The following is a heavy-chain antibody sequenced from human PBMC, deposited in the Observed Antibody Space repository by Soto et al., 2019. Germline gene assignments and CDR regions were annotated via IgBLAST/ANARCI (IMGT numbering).Heavy chain of an antibody. CDR1: GYSISSGYY. CDR2: IYHSGST. J-gene: IGHJ4*02. V-gene: IGHV4-38-2*02. Sequence: SETLSLTCTVSGYSISSGYYWGWIRQPPGKGLEWIGSIYHSGSTYYNPSLKSRVTISVDTSKNQFSLKLSSVTAADTAVYYCARAEYSSSWYVHFDYWGQGTLVTVSS. CDR3: ARAEYSSSWYVHFDY. D-gene: IGHD6-13*01.